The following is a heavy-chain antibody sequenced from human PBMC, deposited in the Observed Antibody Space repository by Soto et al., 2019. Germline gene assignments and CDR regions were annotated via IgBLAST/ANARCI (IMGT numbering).Heavy chain of an antibody. CDR1: GYTLTELS. V-gene: IGHV1-24*01. CDR3: ATASDFWSGYRLDY. Sequence: ASVKVSCKVSGYTLTELSMHWVRQAPGKGLEWMGGFDPEDGETIYAQKFQGRVTMTEDTSTDTAYMELSSLRSEDTAVYYCATASDFWSGYRLDYWGQGTLVTVSS. J-gene: IGHJ4*02. D-gene: IGHD3-3*01. CDR2: FDPEDGET.